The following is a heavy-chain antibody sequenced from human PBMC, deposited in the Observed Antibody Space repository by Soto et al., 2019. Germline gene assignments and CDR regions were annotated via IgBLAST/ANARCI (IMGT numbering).Heavy chain of an antibody. CDR2: FIPILGIA. CDR1: GGTFSSYT. V-gene: IGHV1-69*08. Sequence: QVQPVPSGAEVKKPGSSVKVSCQASGGTFSSYTISWVRQAPGQGLEWVGRFIPILGIANYAQRFQGRVTITADKSTSTAYMELSSLRSEDTAVYYCARDPDYGEAYWGQGTLVTVSS. D-gene: IGHD4-17*01. J-gene: IGHJ4*02. CDR3: ARDPDYGEAY.